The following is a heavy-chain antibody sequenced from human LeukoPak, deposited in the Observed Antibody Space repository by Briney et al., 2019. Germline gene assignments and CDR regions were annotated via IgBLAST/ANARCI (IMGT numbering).Heavy chain of an antibody. V-gene: IGHV4-34*01. CDR1: GGSFSGYY. J-gene: IGHJ3*02. Sequence: SETLSLTCAVYGGSFSGYYWSWIRQPPGKGLEWIGEINHSGSTNYNPSLKSRVTISVDTSKNQFSLKLSSVTAADTAVYYCARQRSGEWLWPRDAFDIWGQGTMVTVSS. CDR2: INHSGST. D-gene: IGHD3-3*01. CDR3: ARQRSGEWLWPRDAFDI.